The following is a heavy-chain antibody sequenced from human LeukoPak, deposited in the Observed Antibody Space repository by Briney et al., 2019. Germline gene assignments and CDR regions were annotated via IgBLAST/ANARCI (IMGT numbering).Heavy chain of an antibody. CDR3: AGGQYCSGGSCYTFDY. J-gene: IGHJ4*02. D-gene: IGHD2-15*01. CDR1: GGSFSGYY. V-gene: IGHV4-59*01. Sequence: PSETLSLTCAVYGGSFSGYYWSWIRQPPGKGLEWIGYIYYSGGTNYNPSLKSRVTISVDTSKNQFSLKLSSVTAADTAVYYCAGGQYCSGGSCYTFDYWGQGTLVTVSS. CDR2: IYYSGGT.